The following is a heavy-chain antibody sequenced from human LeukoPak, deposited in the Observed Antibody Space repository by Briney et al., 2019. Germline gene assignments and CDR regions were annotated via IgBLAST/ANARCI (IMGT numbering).Heavy chain of an antibody. Sequence: GGSLRLSCAASGFTFSSYAMHWVRQAPGKGLEWVAVISYDGSNKYYADSVKGRFTISRDNSKNTLYLQMNSLRAEDTAVYYCARGRPSTPAPYYFDYWGQGTLVTVSS. CDR1: GFTFSSYA. CDR3: ARGRPSTPAPYYFDY. CDR2: ISYDGSNK. V-gene: IGHV3-30*04. J-gene: IGHJ4*02. D-gene: IGHD5/OR15-5a*01.